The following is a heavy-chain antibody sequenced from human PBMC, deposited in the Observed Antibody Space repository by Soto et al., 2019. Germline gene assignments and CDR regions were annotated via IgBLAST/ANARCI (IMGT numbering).Heavy chain of an antibody. D-gene: IGHD3-10*01. CDR2: ISYDGSNK. CDR3: AKDLKVSGSYYGTLNYYYGMDV. CDR1: GFTFSSYG. V-gene: IGHV3-30*18. J-gene: IGHJ6*02. Sequence: ESGGGVVQPGRSLRLSCAASGFTFSSYGMQWVRQAPGKGLEWVAVISYDGSNKYYVDSVKGRFTISRDNSKNTLYLQMNSLRAEDTAVYYCAKDLKVSGSYYGTLNYYYGMDVWGQGTTVSVSS.